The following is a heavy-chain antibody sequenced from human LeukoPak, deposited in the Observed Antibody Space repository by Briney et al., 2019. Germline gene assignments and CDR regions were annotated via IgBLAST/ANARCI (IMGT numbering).Heavy chain of an antibody. D-gene: IGHD6-6*01. V-gene: IGHV4-39*01. Sequence: SETLSLTCTVSGGSISSGSYYWGWIRQPPGKGLEWIGSVYYSGTTYYNPSLKSRVTMSVDTSKNQFSLQLSSVIAADTAIYYCATTLYSRSCFDYWGQGTLVTVSP. CDR1: GGSISSGSYY. CDR3: ATTLYSRSCFDY. CDR2: VYYSGTT. J-gene: IGHJ4*02.